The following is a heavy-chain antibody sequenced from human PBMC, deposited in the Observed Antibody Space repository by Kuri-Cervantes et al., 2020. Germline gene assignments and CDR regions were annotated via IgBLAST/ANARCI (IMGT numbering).Heavy chain of an antibody. CDR1: GFTVSSNY. Sequence: GESLKISCAASGFTVSSNYMSWVRQAPGKGLEWVSVIYSCGSTYYADSVKGRFTISRDNSKNTLYLQMNSLRAEDTAVYYCATDLRYCSGGTCYGILDCWGQGTLVTVSS. D-gene: IGHD2-15*01. CDR3: ATDLRYCSGGTCYGILDC. CDR2: IYSCGST. V-gene: IGHV3-53*01. J-gene: IGHJ4*02.